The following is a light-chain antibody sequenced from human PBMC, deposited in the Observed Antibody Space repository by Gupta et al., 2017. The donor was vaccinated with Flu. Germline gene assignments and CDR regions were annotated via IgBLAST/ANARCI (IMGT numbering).Light chain of an antibody. CDR1: TGPVIWSHY. J-gene: IGLJ3*02. V-gene: IGLV7-46*01. Sequence: QAVVTQEPSLTVSPGGTVTLTCASSTGPVIWSHYPYWFQQKPGQAPRTMIYDTSKKQSSTPARFSGSLLGANAALTLSGAQAEDDDYYYCSLSYGGPRVFGRGTKLTVL. CDR2: DTS. CDR3: SLSYGGPRV.